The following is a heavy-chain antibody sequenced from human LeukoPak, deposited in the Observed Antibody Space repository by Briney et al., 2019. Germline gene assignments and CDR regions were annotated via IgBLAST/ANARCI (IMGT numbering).Heavy chain of an antibody. CDR2: IYTSGST. V-gene: IGHV4-4*07. J-gene: IGHJ4*02. D-gene: IGHD3-9*01. Sequence: PSETLSLTCTVSGNSFGDYYWSWIRQPAGKGLEWIGRIYTSGSTTYNPSLKSRVTMSVDTSKSQFSLKLSSVTAADTAVYYCARDSVDILTGYYYFDYWGQGTLVTVSS. CDR1: GNSFGDYY. CDR3: ARDSVDILTGYYYFDY.